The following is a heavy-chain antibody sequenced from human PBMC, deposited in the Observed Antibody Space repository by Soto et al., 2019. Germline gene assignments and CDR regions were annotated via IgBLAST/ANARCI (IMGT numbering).Heavy chain of an antibody. J-gene: IGHJ5*02. Sequence: QVQLVQSGAEVKKPGSSVKVSCKASGGTFSSYAITWVRQAPGQGLARMGGLIPIFGTANYAQKFQARVTITADESTSTAYMELSSLRSEDTAVYYCARDRGPSSGYYPYWFDPWGQGTLVTVSS. CDR3: ARDRGPSSGYYPYWFDP. V-gene: IGHV1-69*12. CDR1: GGTFSSYA. CDR2: LIPIFGTA. D-gene: IGHD3-22*01.